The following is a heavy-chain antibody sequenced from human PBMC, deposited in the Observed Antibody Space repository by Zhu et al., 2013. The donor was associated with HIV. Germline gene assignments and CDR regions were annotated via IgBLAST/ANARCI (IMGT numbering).Heavy chain of an antibody. V-gene: IGHV1-69*01. CDR1: GGTFNNYA. D-gene: IGHD2-15*01. J-gene: IGHJ4*02. Sequence: QVQLLQSGAEVRKTGSSVKVSCQISGGTFNNYAISWVRQAPGKGLEWMGGLVPIFGTPNYAQKFQGRVTITADEVTSTAYMELFSLRSDDTAVYYCARDRDPALDYWGQGTLVTVSS. CDR3: ARDRDPALDY. CDR2: LVPIFGTP.